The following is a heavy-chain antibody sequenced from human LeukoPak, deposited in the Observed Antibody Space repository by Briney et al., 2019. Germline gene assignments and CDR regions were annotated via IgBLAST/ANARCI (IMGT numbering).Heavy chain of an antibody. J-gene: IGHJ4*02. CDR3: ASSAGAVAGNAPSFDY. Sequence: ASVKVSCKASGYTFTSYGISWVRQAPGQGLEWMGWISAYNGNTHYAQKLQGRVTMTTDTSTSTAYMELSSLRSEDTAVYYCASSAGAVAGNAPSFDYWGQGTLVTVSS. V-gene: IGHV1-18*01. CDR2: ISAYNGNT. CDR1: GYTFTSYG. D-gene: IGHD6-19*01.